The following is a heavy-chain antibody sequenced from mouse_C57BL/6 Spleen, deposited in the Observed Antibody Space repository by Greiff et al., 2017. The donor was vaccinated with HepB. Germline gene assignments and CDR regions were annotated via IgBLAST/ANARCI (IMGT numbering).Heavy chain of an antibody. V-gene: IGHV1-55*01. CDR2: IYPGSGST. CDR1: GYTFTSYW. D-gene: IGHD1-1*01. J-gene: IGHJ4*01. CDR3: ARGGTVVVYYYAMDY. Sequence: VQLQQPGAELVKPGASVKMSCKASGYTFTSYWITWVKQRPGQGLEWIGDIYPGSGSTNYNEKFKSKATLTVDTSSSTAYMQLSSLTSEDSAVYYCARGGTVVVYYYAMDYWGQGTSVTVSS.